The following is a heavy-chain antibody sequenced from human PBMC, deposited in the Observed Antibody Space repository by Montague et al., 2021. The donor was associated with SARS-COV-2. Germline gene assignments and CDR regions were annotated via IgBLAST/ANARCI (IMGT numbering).Heavy chain of an antibody. V-gene: IGHV3-48*03. D-gene: IGHD2-2*02. Sequence: SLRLSCAASGFTFSRYEMNWVRQAPGKGLEWVSYISSSGSTVYYADSVKGRFTISRDNAKNSLYLQMNSLRAEDTAVYYCAREKAAIRIYYYYYMDVWGKGTTVTVSS. J-gene: IGHJ6*03. CDR3: AREKAAIRIYYYYYMDV. CDR2: ISSSGSTV. CDR1: GFTFSRYE.